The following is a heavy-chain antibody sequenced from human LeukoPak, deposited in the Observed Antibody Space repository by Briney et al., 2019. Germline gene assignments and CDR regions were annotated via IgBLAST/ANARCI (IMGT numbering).Heavy chain of an antibody. Sequence: ASVKVSCKASGYTFTSYDISWVRQAPGQGLEWMGGIIPIFGTANYAQKFQGRVTITADESTSTAYMELSSLRSEDTAVYYCAAAEEYCSGGSCYSLPDYWGQGTLVTVSS. CDR1: GYTFTSYD. CDR3: AAAEEYCSGGSCYSLPDY. V-gene: IGHV1-69*13. D-gene: IGHD2-15*01. J-gene: IGHJ4*02. CDR2: IIPIFGTA.